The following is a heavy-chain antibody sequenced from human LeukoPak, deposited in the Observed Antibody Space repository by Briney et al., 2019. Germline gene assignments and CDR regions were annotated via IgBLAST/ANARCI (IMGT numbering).Heavy chain of an antibody. D-gene: IGHD6-19*01. V-gene: IGHV4-34*01. J-gene: IGHJ6*02. CDR2: INHSGST. Sequence: SETLSLTCAVYGGSFSGYYWSWIRQPPGKGLEWIGEINHSGSTNYNPSLKSRVTISVDTSKNQFSLKLSSVTAADTAVYYCARLLWLVSYYYYGMDVWGQGTTVTVSS. CDR3: ARLLWLVSYYYYGMDV. CDR1: GGSFSGYY.